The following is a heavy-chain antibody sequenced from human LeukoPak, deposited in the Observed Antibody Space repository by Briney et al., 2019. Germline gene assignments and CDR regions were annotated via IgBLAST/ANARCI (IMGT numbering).Heavy chain of an antibody. J-gene: IGHJ4*02. CDR3: ARDGSGYWDDY. CDR1: GYTFISYG. D-gene: IGHD3-22*01. CDR2: INDYNGNT. Sequence: ASVKVSCKVSGYTFISYGISWVRQAPGQGLEWMGWINDYNGNTNYAQKVQDRVTMTTYTFTSTAYMELRSLRSDDTAVYYCARDGSGYWDDYWGQGTLVTVSS. V-gene: IGHV1-18*01.